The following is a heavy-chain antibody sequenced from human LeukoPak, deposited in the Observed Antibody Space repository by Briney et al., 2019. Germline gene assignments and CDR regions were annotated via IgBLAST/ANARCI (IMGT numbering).Heavy chain of an antibody. V-gene: IGHV1-24*01. Sequence: ASVKVSCKVSRYTLTELSMHWVRQAPGKGLEWMGGFDPEDGETIYAQKFQGRVTMTEDTSTDTAYMELSSLRSEDTAVYYCATVPPYYDSSGYYAERKHVYYYYYGMDVWGQGTTVTVSS. J-gene: IGHJ6*02. D-gene: IGHD3-22*01. CDR2: FDPEDGET. CDR3: ATVPPYYDSSGYYAERKHVYYYYYGMDV. CDR1: RYTLTELS.